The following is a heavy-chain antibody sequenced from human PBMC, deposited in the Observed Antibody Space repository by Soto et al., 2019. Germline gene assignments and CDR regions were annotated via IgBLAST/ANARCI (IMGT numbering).Heavy chain of an antibody. D-gene: IGHD2-2*01. CDR1: GFTFSSYA. CDR2: ISYDGSNK. V-gene: IGHV3-30-3*01. Sequence: QVQLVESGGGVVQPGRSLRLSCAASGFTFSSYAMHWVRQAPGKGLEWVAVISYDGSNKYYADSVKGRFTISRDNSKNTLYLQMISLRAEDTAVYYCARDGCSSTSCYPLPYYYYYGMDVWGQGTTVTVSS. J-gene: IGHJ6*02. CDR3: ARDGCSSTSCYPLPYYYYYGMDV.